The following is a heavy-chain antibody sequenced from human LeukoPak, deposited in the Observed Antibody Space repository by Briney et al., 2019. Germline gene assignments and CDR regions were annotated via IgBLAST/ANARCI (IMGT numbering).Heavy chain of an antibody. V-gene: IGHV3-30*02. CDR2: IRYDGSNK. J-gene: IGHJ4*02. Sequence: GGSLRLSCAASGFTFSSYGMHWVRQAPGKGLEWVAFIRYDGSNKYYADSVKGRFTISRDNSKNTLYLQMNSLRAEDTAVYYCARDPDIVATINDYWGQGTLVTVSS. CDR1: GFTFSSYG. CDR3: ARDPDIVATINDY. D-gene: IGHD5-12*01.